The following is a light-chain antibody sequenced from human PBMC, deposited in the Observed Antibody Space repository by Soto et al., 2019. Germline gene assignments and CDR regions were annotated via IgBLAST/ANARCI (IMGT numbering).Light chain of an antibody. Sequence: QSALTQPASLSGSPGQSITISCTGTSSDIGAYDYVSWYQQHPGKAPKLMIYEVSNRPSGVSNRFSGSKSGNTASLTISGLQAEDEADYYCSSYTSRNTLDYVFGTGTKLTVL. V-gene: IGLV2-14*01. CDR3: SSYTSRNTLDYV. CDR1: SSDIGAYDY. J-gene: IGLJ1*01. CDR2: EVS.